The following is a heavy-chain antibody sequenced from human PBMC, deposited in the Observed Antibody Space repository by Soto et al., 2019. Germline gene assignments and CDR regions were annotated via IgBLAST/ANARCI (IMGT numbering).Heavy chain of an antibody. J-gene: IGHJ4*01. CDR3: ARGEQYSGRIFDY. D-gene: IGHD1-26*01. CDR2: TYYRSKWYY. V-gene: IGHV6-1*01. Sequence: SQTLSLTCAITGDSVSSNSAGWSWVRQSPSRGLEWLGRTYYRSKWYYEYAVSVRGRITINPDTSKTQYSLQLNSVTPEDTAVYFCARGEQYSGRIFDYGGQGTLVTVSS. CDR1: GDSVSSNSAG.